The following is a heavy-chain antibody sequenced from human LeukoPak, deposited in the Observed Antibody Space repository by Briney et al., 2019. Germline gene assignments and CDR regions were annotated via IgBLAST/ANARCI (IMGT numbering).Heavy chain of an antibody. Sequence: GGSLRLSCAASGFTFSSYAMHWVRQAPGKGLEWVAVISYDGSNKYYADSVKGRFTISRDNSKNTLYLQMNSLRAEDTAVYYCAREYGSQRGWFGELLDYWGQGTLVTVSS. D-gene: IGHD3-10*01. J-gene: IGHJ4*02. CDR3: AREYGSQRGWFGELLDY. CDR2: ISYDGSNK. CDR1: GFTFSSYA. V-gene: IGHV3-30*04.